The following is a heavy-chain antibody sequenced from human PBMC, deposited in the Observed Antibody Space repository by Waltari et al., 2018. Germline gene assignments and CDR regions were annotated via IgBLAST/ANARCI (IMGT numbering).Heavy chain of an antibody. D-gene: IGHD2-8*01. CDR3: ARDAKVYMSHYYYYYGMDV. CDR2: IYSGGST. V-gene: IGHV3-53*01. Sequence: EVQLVESGGGLIQPGGSLRLSCAASGFTVSSNYMSWVRRAPGKGLEWVSVIYSGGSTYYAASVKGRFTISRDNSKNTLYLQMNSLRAEDTAVYYCARDAKVYMSHYYYYYGMDVWGQGSTVTVSS. J-gene: IGHJ6*02. CDR1: GFTVSSNY.